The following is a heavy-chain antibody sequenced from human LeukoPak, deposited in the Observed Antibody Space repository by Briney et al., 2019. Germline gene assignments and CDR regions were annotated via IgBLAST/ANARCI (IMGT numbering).Heavy chain of an antibody. CDR1: GFTFSRYW. CDR3: AREESMGAPYYLDS. D-gene: IGHD1-26*01. J-gene: IGHJ4*02. Sequence: GGSLRLSCVPSGFTFSRYWMTWVRRAPGKGLEGVANIDKDGRYLYYADSLKGRFTISRDNSKTSVFLQMNSLRFEDTAVYYCAREESMGAPYYLDSWGQGTLVTVSS. V-gene: IGHV3-7*01. CDR2: IDKDGRYL.